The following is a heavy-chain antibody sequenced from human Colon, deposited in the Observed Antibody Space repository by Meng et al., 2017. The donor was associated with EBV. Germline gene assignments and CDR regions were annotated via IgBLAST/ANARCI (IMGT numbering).Heavy chain of an antibody. J-gene: IGHJ4*02. Sequence: QVQLKQWGAGLLKPSGTLFPTCAVYGGSFSGYYWSWIRQPPEKGLEWIGEINHSGSTNYNPSLKSRVTISVDTSKKQFSLKLSSVTAADTAVYYCARGPGGSYYLYYFDYWGQGTLVTVSS. CDR1: GGSFSGYY. D-gene: IGHD1-26*01. CDR2: INHSGST. CDR3: ARGPGGSYYLYYFDY. V-gene: IGHV4-34*01.